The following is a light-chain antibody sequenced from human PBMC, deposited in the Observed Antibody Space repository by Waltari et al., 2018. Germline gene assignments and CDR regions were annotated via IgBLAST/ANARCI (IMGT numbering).Light chain of an antibody. CDR2: DVN. Sequence: QSALTQPASVSGSPGQTIAISCTGTSSDIGSYNYVSRYQQHPGQAPKLLIYDVNQRPSGVSHRFSGSKSGNTASLTISGLRAEDEADFYCSSYTSSSTLYVFGSGTKVTVL. CDR3: SSYTSSSTLYV. J-gene: IGLJ1*01. V-gene: IGLV2-14*01. CDR1: SSDIGSYNY.